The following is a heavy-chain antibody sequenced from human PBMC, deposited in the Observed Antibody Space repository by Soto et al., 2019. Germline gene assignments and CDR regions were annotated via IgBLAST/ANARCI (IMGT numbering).Heavy chain of an antibody. CDR2: ISSSGSTI. V-gene: IGHV3-48*03. CDR1: GFTFSSYE. Sequence: PGGSLRLSCAASGFTFSSYEMNWVRQAPGKGLEWVSYISSSGSTIYYADSVKGRFTISRDNAKNSLYLQMNSLRAEDTAVYYCARDLYGDYAFDYWGQGTLVTAPQ. D-gene: IGHD4-17*01. J-gene: IGHJ4*02. CDR3: ARDLYGDYAFDY.